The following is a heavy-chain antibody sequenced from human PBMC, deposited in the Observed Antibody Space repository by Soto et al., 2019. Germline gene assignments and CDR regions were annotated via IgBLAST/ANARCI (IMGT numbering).Heavy chain of an antibody. D-gene: IGHD6-19*01. J-gene: IGHJ1*01. CDR3: AGDTSGFEYFQH. V-gene: IGHV3-30-3*01. CDR1: GFTFSTYA. CDR2: ISFDGSKI. Sequence: QVQLVASGGGVAQPGRSLRLSCAASGFTFSTYAMHCVRQAPASGLEWVAAISFDGSKIYYADSVKGQFTISRDNSNNRLYLQMNRLTADDTAVYFCAGDTSGFEYFQHWGKGALVTVSS.